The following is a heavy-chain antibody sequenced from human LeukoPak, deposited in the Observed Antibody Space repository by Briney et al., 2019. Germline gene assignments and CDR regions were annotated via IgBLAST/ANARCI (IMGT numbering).Heavy chain of an antibody. CDR3: ASRAIAVANA. J-gene: IGHJ4*02. CDR1: GFSFASYG. D-gene: IGHD6-19*01. V-gene: IGHV3-30*03. Sequence: PGGSLRLSCVASGFSFASYGMHWVRQAPGKGLEWVAVISYDGSNKYYADSVKGRFTISRDNSKNTLYLQMNSLRAEDTAVYYCASRAIAVANARGQGTLVTVSS. CDR2: ISYDGSNK.